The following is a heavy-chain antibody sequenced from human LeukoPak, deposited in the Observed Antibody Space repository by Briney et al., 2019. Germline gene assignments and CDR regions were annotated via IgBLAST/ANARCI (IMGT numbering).Heavy chain of an antibody. CDR3: AKSKKGPYSWDAFDI. V-gene: IGHV1-2*02. D-gene: IGHD4-11*01. Sequence: ASVKVSCKASGYTFTGYYMHWVRQAPGQGLEWMGWINPNSGGTNYAQKFQGRVTMTRVTSISTAYMELSRLRSDDTAVYYCAKSKKGPYSWDAFDIWGQGTMVTVSS. J-gene: IGHJ3*02. CDR2: INPNSGGT. CDR1: GYTFTGYY.